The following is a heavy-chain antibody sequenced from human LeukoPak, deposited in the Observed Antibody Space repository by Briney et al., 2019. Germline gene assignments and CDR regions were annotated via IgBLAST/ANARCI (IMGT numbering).Heavy chain of an antibody. D-gene: IGHD6-13*01. Sequence: GASVRVSCKASGYTFTSYGISWVRQAPGQGLEWMGWISAYNGNTNYAQKLQGRVTMTTDTSTSTAYMELRSLRSDDTAVYYCARGGYSSLSLFYYYYYMDVWGKGTTVTVSS. V-gene: IGHV1-18*01. CDR2: ISAYNGNT. CDR1: GYTFTSYG. CDR3: ARGGYSSLSLFYYYYYMDV. J-gene: IGHJ6*03.